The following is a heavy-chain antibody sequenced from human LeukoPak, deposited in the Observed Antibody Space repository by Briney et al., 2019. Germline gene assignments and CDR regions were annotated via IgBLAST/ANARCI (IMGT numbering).Heavy chain of an antibody. V-gene: IGHV1-2*02. D-gene: IGHD2-15*01. CDR2: INPNSGAT. CDR3: ARGTAMSGVDY. CDR1: GYTFTGYY. J-gene: IGHJ4*02. Sequence: ASVKVSCKASGYTFTGYYMHWVRQAPGQGLEWMGWINPNSGATNYAQRFQGRVTMTRDTSISTAYMELISLRSDDTAVYWCARGTAMSGVDYWGQGTLVTVSS.